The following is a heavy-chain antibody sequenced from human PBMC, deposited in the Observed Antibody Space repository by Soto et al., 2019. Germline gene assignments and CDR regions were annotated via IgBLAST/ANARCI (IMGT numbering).Heavy chain of an antibody. D-gene: IGHD3-3*02. Sequence: QVQLVQSGPEVKKPGASLKVSCKASGYSFRSYAITWVRQAPGQGLEWMGWISANNGNTNYAPKFQGRVTMTTDTSTSTAYMELRSLRSDDTAVYYCARGITILRVVTPDYWGQGTLVSVSS. CDR1: GYSFRSYA. CDR2: ISANNGNT. V-gene: IGHV1-18*01. J-gene: IGHJ4*02. CDR3: ARGITILRVVTPDY.